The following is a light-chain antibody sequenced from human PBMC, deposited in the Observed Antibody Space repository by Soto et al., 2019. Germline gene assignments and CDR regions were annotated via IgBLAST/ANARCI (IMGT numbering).Light chain of an antibody. CDR3: SSFAGGGNPVL. Sequence: QSALTQPPSASGSLGQSVTISCTGTSSDVGGHNYVSWHQQHPGKAPKVMIYEVTKRPPGVPDRFSGSKSGNTASPTVSGLQAEDEADYYCSSFAGGGNPVLLGGGTKVTVL. V-gene: IGLV2-8*01. J-gene: IGLJ2*01. CDR2: EVT. CDR1: SSDVGGHNY.